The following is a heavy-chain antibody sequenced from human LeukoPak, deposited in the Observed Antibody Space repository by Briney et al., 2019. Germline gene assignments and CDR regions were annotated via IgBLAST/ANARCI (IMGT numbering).Heavy chain of an antibody. CDR2: IIPILGIA. CDR3: AATRTTLPDY. J-gene: IGHJ4*02. D-gene: IGHD1/OR15-1a*01. V-gene: IGHV1-69*04. Sequence: GASVKVSCKASGGTFSSYAISWVRQAPGQGLEWMGRIIPILGIANYAQKFQGRVTITTDESTSTAYMELSSLRSEDTAVYYCAATRTTLPDYWGQGTLVTVSS. CDR1: GGTFSSYA.